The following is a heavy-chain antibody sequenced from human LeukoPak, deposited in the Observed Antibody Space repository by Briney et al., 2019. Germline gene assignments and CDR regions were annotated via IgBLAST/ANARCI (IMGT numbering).Heavy chain of an antibody. CDR1: GFTFSSYA. Sequence: GGSLRLSCAASGFTFSSYAMSWVRQAPGKGLEWVSAISGSGGSTYYADSVKGRFTISRDNSKNTLYLQMNSLRAEDTAVYYCANAPGPAYYYYGMDVWGQGTTVTVSS. J-gene: IGHJ6*02. CDR2: ISGSGGST. CDR3: ANAPGPAYYYYGMDV. V-gene: IGHV3-23*01.